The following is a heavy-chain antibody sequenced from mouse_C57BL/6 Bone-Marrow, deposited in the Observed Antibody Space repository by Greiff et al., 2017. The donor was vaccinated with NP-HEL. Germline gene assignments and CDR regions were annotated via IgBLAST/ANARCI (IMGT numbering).Heavy chain of an antibody. CDR2: IYPGSGST. J-gene: IGHJ1*03. CDR1: GYTFTSYW. D-gene: IGHD1-1*01. Sequence: QVHVKQPGAELVKPGASVKMSCKASGYTFTSYWITWVKQRPGQGLEWIGDIYPGSGSTNYNEKFKSKATLTVDTSSSTAYMQLSSLTSEDSAVYYCARAHYYGSSHWYFDVWGTGTTVTVSS. CDR3: ARAHYYGSSHWYFDV. V-gene: IGHV1-55*01.